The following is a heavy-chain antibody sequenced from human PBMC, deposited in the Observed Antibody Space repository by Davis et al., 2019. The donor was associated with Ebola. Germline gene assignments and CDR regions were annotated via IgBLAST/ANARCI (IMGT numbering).Heavy chain of an antibody. D-gene: IGHD3-10*01. CDR2: IYYSGST. CDR1: GGSISSYY. V-gene: IGHV4-59*12. Sequence: PSETLSLTCTVSGGSISSYYWSWIRQPPGKGLEWIGDIYYSGSTHYNPSLKSRVTISVDTSEHQFSLRLSSVTAADTAVYYCARGQKVRGILIYYFDYWGQGTLVTVSS. CDR3: ARGQKVRGILIYYFDY. J-gene: IGHJ4*01.